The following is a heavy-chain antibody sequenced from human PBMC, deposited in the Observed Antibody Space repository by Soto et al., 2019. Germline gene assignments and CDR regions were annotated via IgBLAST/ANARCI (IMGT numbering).Heavy chain of an antibody. CDR1: GGSISSGNYY. V-gene: IGHV4-31*03. D-gene: IGHD6-6*01. CDR3: ARVRIAGPLTFDH. CDR2: IYYSGST. Sequence: SETLSLTCTVSGGSISSGNYYWSWIRQHPGKGLEWIGYIYYSGSTSYNPSLKSRLNISIDRPTNQFSLNLRSVTAADPAVYFCARVRIAGPLTFDHWGQGVRVTVSS. J-gene: IGHJ4*02.